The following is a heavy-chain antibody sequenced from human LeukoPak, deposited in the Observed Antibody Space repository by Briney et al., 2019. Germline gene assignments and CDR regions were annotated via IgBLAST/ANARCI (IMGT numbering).Heavy chain of an antibody. J-gene: IGHJ4*01. CDR3: ARDHRYAFDN. V-gene: IGHV3-48*03. CDR1: GFTFSSYG. D-gene: IGHD5-12*01. Sequence: GGSLRLSCAASGFTFSSYGMNWVRQAPGKGLEWVSYISSSGSTIYYADSVKGRSTISRDNAKNSLYLQMNSLRVEDTAMYYCARDHRYAFDNWGHGTLVTVSS. CDR2: ISSSGSTI.